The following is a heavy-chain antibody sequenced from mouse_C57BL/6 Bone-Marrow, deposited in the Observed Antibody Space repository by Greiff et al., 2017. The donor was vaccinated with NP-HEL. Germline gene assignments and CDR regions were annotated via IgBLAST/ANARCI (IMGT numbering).Heavy chain of an antibody. CDR3: TLLRRGSWFAY. Sequence: VQLQQSGAELVRPGASVKLSCTASGFNIKDDYMHWVQQRPEQGLEWIGWIDPENGDTEYASKFQGKATITADTSSNTAYLQLSSLTSEDTAVYYCTLLRRGSWFAYWGQGTLVTVSA. CDR1: GFNIKDDY. CDR2: IDPENGDT. V-gene: IGHV14-4*01. D-gene: IGHD2-12*01. J-gene: IGHJ3*01.